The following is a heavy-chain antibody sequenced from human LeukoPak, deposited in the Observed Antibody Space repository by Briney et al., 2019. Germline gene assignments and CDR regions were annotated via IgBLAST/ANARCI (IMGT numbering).Heavy chain of an antibody. J-gene: IGHJ4*02. Sequence: GGSLRLSCAASGFTFSSYWMSWVRQAPGKGLEWVANIKQDGSEKYYVDSVKGRFTISRDSAKNSLYLQMNSLRAEDTAVYYCARDLTPGIAVAGTLYYFDYWGQGTLVTVSS. CDR3: ARDLTPGIAVAGTLYYFDY. CDR1: GFTFSSYW. CDR2: IKQDGSEK. D-gene: IGHD6-19*01. V-gene: IGHV3-7*01.